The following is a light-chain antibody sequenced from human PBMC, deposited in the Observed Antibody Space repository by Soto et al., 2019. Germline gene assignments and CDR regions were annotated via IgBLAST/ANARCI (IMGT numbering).Light chain of an antibody. CDR3: STYTNSITWL. Sequence: QSALTQPASVSGSPGQSITISCTGTSSDAVSWYQVHPDKAPKLLIYGVSNRPSGVSSRFSGSKSGNTASLTISGLQAEDESDYYCSTYTNSITWLFGGGTKVTVL. J-gene: IGLJ3*02. V-gene: IGLV2-14*01. CDR2: GVS. CDR1: SSDAV.